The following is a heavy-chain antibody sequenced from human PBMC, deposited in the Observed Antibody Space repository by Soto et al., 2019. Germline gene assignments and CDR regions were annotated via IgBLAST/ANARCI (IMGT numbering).Heavy chain of an antibody. J-gene: IGHJ6*02. Sequence: GGSLRLSCAASGFTFSGSAMHWVRQASGKXLEWVGRIRSKANSYATAYAASVKGRFTISRDDSKNTAYLQMNSLKTEDMAVYYCTRPYYYDSSGYPYYYYYYGMDVWGQGSTVTVSS. D-gene: IGHD3-22*01. V-gene: IGHV3-73*01. CDR1: GFTFSGSA. CDR2: IRSKANSYAT. CDR3: TRPYYYDSSGYPYYYYYYGMDV.